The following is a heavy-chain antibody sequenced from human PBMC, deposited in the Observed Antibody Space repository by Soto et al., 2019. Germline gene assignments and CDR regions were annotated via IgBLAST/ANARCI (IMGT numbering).Heavy chain of an antibody. CDR2: IIPIFGTA. CDR1: GGTFSSYA. J-gene: IGHJ4*02. CDR3: ASGEKRGYSYGNLDY. D-gene: IGHD5-18*01. Sequence: SVKVSCKASGGTFSSYAISWVRQAPGQGLEWMGGIIPIFGTANYAQKFQGRVTITADESTSTAYMELSSLRSEDTAVYYCASGEKRGYSYGNLDYWGRGTLVTVSS. V-gene: IGHV1-69*13.